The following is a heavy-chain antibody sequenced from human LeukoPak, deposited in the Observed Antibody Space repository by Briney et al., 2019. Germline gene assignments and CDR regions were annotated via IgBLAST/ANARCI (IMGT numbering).Heavy chain of an antibody. V-gene: IGHV3-30*02. Sequence: GGSLRLSCAASGFTFSSYGMHWVRQAPGKGLEWVAFIRYDGSNKYYADSVKGRFTISRDNSKNTLYLQKNSLRAEDTAVYYCAKEDGDSYGIYYYYYMDVWGKGTTVTVSS. D-gene: IGHD5-18*01. J-gene: IGHJ6*03. CDR2: IRYDGSNK. CDR3: AKEDGDSYGIYYYYYMDV. CDR1: GFTFSSYG.